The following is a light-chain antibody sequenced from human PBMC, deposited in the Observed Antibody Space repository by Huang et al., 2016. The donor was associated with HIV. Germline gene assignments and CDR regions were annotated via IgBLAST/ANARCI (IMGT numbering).Light chain of an antibody. J-gene: IGKJ4*01. CDR1: QSVLYSSNNKNS. CDR2: WAS. V-gene: IGKV4-1*01. CDR3: QQYYSAPLT. Sequence: DIVMTQSPDSLAVSLGERATINCKSSQSVLYSSNNKNSLVWYQQKPGQPPKLLIYWASTRESGGPDRFSGSGSGTDFTLTISSLQAEDVAVYYCQQYYSAPLTFGGGTKVEIK.